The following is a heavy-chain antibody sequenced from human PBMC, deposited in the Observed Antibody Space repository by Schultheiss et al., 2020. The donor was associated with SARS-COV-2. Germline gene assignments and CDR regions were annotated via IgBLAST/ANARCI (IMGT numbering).Heavy chain of an antibody. CDR2: ISYDGSHI. CDR1: GFTFSRYA. D-gene: IGHD6-13*01. J-gene: IGHJ4*02. CDR3: ARDEGAAAGYYFDY. Sequence: GGSLRLSCAASGFTFSRYAMHWVRQAPGKGLYWVAIISYDGSHIYYADSVKGRFTISRDKSRNTLYLQMNSLRAEDTAVYYCARDEGAAAGYYFDYWGQGTVVTVSS. V-gene: IGHV3-30*06.